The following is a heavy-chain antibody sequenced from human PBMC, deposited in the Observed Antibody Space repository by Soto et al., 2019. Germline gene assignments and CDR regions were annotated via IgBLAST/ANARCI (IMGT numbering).Heavy chain of an antibody. V-gene: IGHV4-30-2*01. CDR2: IYHSGST. CDR1: GCSLSSGGYS. Sequence: PSGTLFPTCAVSGCSLSSGGYSWSWIRQPPGKGLEWIGYIYHSGSTYYNPSLKSRVTISVDRSKNQFSLKLSSVTAADTAVYYCARHLGGRPDYWGQGILVTVSS. J-gene: IGHJ4*02. CDR3: ARHLGGRPDY. D-gene: IGHD1-26*01.